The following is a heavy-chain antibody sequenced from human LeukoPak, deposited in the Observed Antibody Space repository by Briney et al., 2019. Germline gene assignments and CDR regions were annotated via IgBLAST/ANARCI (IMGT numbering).Heavy chain of an antibody. CDR1: GGSISSYY. D-gene: IGHD2-8*01. Sequence: SETLSLTCTVSGGSISSYYWGWIRQPPGKGLEWLGYIYSSGSTNYNPSLKSRVTISADTSNNQFSLKLSSVTAADTAVYYCARHKANGAVSLDSWGQGTLVTVSS. CDR3: ARHKANGAVSLDS. CDR2: IYSSGST. J-gene: IGHJ4*02. V-gene: IGHV4-59*08.